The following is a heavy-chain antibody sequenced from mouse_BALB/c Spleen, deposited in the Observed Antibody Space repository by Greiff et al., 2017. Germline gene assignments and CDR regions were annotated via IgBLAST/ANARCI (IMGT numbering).Heavy chain of an antibody. Sequence: EVQLVESGGGLVKLGGSLKLSCAASGFTFSSYYMSGVRQTPEKRLELVAAINSNGGSTYYPDTVKGRFTISRDNAKNTLYLQMSSLKSEDTALYYCARHWLGNAMDYWGQGTSVTVSS. D-gene: IGHD2-2*01. J-gene: IGHJ4*01. CDR3: ARHWLGNAMDY. V-gene: IGHV5-6-2*01. CDR1: GFTFSSYY. CDR2: INSNGGST.